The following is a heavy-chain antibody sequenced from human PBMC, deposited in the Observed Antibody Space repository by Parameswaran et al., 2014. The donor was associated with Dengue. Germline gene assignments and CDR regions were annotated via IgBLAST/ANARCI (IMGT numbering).Heavy chain of an antibody. Sequence: VRQAPGKGLEWIGYIYYSGSTNYNPSLKSRVTMSVDTSKNHFSLKLNSVTAADTAVYYCARDSGYGKAHDYWGQGTLVTVSS. D-gene: IGHD4-17*01. CDR3: ARDSGYGKAHDY. J-gene: IGHJ4*02. V-gene: IGHV4-59*01. CDR2: IYYSGST.